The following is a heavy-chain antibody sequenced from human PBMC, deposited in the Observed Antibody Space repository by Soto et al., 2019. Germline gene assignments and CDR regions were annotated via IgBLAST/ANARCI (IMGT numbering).Heavy chain of an antibody. J-gene: IGHJ3*02. CDR1: GFTFSSYS. CDR2: ISSSSSYI. D-gene: IGHD2-15*01. Sequence: EVQLVESGGGLVKPGGSLRLSCAASGFTFSSYSMNWVRQAPGKGLEWVSFISSSSSYIYYADSVKGRFTISRDNAKNSLYLQMNSLRAEDTAVYYCARDSPVVEGAFDIWGQGTMVTVSS. V-gene: IGHV3-21*01. CDR3: ARDSPVVEGAFDI.